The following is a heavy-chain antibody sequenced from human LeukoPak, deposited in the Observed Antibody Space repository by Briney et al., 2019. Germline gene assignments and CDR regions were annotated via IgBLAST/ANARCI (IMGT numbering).Heavy chain of an antibody. Sequence: PGGSLRLSCAASGFTFSSYSMNWVRQAPGKGLEWVSYISSSSGTIYYADSVKGRFTISRDNAKNSLYLQMSSLRAEDTAVYYCARDLAYGGDYWGQGTLVTVSS. CDR3: ARDLAYGGDY. CDR2: ISSSSGTI. V-gene: IGHV3-48*01. D-gene: IGHD4-17*01. J-gene: IGHJ4*02. CDR1: GFTFSSYS.